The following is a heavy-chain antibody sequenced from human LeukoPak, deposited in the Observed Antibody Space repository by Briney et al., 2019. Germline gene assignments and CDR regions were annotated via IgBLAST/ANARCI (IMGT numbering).Heavy chain of an antibody. CDR2: IIPILGIA. CDR3: ARTLTDSSGYYHDAFDI. J-gene: IGHJ3*02. V-gene: IGHV1-69*04. CDR1: GGTFSSYA. Sequence: SVKVSCKASGGTFSSYAISWVRQAPGQGLEWMGRIIPILGIANYAQKFQGRVTITADKSTSTAYMELSSLRSEDTAMYYCARTLTDSSGYYHDAFDIWGQGTMVTVSS. D-gene: IGHD3-22*01.